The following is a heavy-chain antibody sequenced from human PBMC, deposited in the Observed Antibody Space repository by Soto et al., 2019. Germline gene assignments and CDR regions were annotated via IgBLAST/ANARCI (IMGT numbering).Heavy chain of an antibody. CDR1: GGSFSGYY. V-gene: IGHV4-34*01. J-gene: IGHJ4*02. CDR3: ARTSRFDY. Sequence: QVQLQQWGAGLLKPSETLSLTCAVYGGSFSGYYWSWVRQPPGKGLEWIGEINHSGNTNYNPSLNSRFTISVDTSKNQFSLKLSSVTAADTAVYYCARTSRFDYWGQGTLVTVSS. D-gene: IGHD6-6*01. CDR2: INHSGNT.